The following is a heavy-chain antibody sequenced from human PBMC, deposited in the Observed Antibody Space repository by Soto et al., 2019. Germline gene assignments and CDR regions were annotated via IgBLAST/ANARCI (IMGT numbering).Heavy chain of an antibody. CDR2: INAGNGNT. J-gene: IGHJ6*03. D-gene: IGHD4-17*01. CDR3: AREGDSGDNGPQYYYYYMDV. CDR1: GYTFTSYA. Sequence: QVQLVQSGAEVKKPGASVKVSCKASGYTFTSYAMHWVRQAPGQRLEWMGWINAGNGNTKYSQKFQGRVTITRDTSASTAYMELSSLRSEDTAVYSCAREGDSGDNGPQYYYYYMDVCGKGTTVTASS. V-gene: IGHV1-3*01.